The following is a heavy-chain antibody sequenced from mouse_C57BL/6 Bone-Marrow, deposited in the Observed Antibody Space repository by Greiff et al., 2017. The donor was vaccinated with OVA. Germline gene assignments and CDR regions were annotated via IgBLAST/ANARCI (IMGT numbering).Heavy chain of an antibody. J-gene: IGHJ3*01. D-gene: IGHD2-5*01. V-gene: IGHV1-81*01. CDR1: GYTFTSSG. Sequence: QVQLQQSGAELARPGASVKLSCKASGYTFTSSGISWVKQRTGQGLEWIGEIYPRSGNTYYNEKFKGKATLTADKSSSTAYMELRSLTSEDSAVYFCAREGSKAWFAYWGQGTLVTVSA. CDR2: IYPRSGNT. CDR3: AREGSKAWFAY.